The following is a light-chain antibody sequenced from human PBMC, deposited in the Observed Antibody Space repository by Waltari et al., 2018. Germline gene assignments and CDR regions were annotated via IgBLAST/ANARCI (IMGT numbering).Light chain of an antibody. CDR3: QKYSSSPHS. CDR2: GAS. Sequence: VILTQSPATLSLSPGERATLSCRASQSLSSYLAWYQQKPGQAPRLLIYGASSRATGIPDRFSGSGYGTEFTLTISSLEPEDFAVYYCQKYSSSPHSFGQGTKVEIK. CDR1: QSLSSY. V-gene: IGKV3-20*01. J-gene: IGKJ2*03.